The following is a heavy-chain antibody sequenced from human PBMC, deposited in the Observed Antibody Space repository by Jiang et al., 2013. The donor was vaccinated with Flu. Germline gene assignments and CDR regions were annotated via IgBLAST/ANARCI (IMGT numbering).Heavy chain of an antibody. J-gene: IGHJ6*03. CDR3: ARDSSQDYYYYYMDV. Sequence: CAVSGGSIQQWWLLLELDPAATGRAWSGLGTSIHSGSTYYNPSLKSRVTISVDRSKNQFSLKLSSVTAADTAVYYCARDSSQDYYYYYMDVWGKGTTVTVSS. V-gene: IGHV4-30-2*01. D-gene: IGHD6-6*01. CDR2: SIHSGST. CDR1: GGSIQQWWLL.